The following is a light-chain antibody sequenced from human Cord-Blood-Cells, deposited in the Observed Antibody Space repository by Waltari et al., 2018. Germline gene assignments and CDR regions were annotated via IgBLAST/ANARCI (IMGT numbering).Light chain of an antibody. V-gene: IGKV1-39*01. Sequence: EIQMTQSPSYLSASVGDRVTITCRASQSISSYLNWYQQKPGKAPKLLIYAASSLQSGVPSRFSGSGSGTDFTLTISSLQPEDFATYYCQQSYSTLPYTFGQETKLEIK. CDR3: QQSYSTLPYT. CDR1: QSISSY. J-gene: IGKJ2*01. CDR2: AAS.